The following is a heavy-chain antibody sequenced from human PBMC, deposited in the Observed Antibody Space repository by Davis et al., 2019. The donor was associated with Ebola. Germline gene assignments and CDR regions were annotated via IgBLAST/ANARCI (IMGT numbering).Heavy chain of an antibody. CDR1: GGSFSSYY. J-gene: IGHJ5*02. D-gene: IGHD2-2*01. Sequence: SETLSLTCAVYGGSFSSYYWSWICQPPGKGLEWNGEIDHSGSTNYNPSLKSRVTISVDTSKNQFSLKLSSVTAADTAVYYCARVKYQLLLVTWPWGQGTLVTVSS. V-gene: IGHV4-34*01. CDR2: IDHSGST. CDR3: ARVKYQLLLVTWP.